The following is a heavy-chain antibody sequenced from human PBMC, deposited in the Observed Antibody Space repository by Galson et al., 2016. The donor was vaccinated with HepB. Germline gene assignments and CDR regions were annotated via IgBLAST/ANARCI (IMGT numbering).Heavy chain of an antibody. CDR2: ISSGGGSA. CDR3: ARGEPKYYDFWSGNYYYFMDV. Sequence: SLRLSCAASGFTFRSYAMNWVRQAPGKGLEWVSAISSGGGSAYYADSVKGRFTISRDNSKNTLYLQMNSLRVDDTAVYYCARGEPKYYDFWSGNYYYFMDVWGKGTTVTVSS. J-gene: IGHJ6*03. V-gene: IGHV3-23*01. CDR1: GFTFRSYA. D-gene: IGHD3-3*01.